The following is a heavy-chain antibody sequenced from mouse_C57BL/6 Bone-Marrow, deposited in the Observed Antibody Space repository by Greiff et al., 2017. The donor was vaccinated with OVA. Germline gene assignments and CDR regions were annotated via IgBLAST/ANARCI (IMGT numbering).Heavy chain of an antibody. J-gene: IGHJ2*01. CDR1: GFNIKDDY. CDR3: TNYDGSFDY. CDR2: IDPENGYT. D-gene: IGHD2-4*01. Sequence: VQLQQSGAELVRPGASVKLSCTASGFNIKDDYMHWVKQRPEQGLEWIGWIDPENGYTEYASKFQGKATITADTSSTTAYLQLSSLTSEDTAVYYCTNYDGSFDYWGQGTTLTVSS. V-gene: IGHV14-4*01.